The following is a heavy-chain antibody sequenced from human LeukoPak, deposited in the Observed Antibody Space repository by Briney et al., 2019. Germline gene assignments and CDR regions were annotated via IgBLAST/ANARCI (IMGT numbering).Heavy chain of an antibody. CDR2: INPINGGT. J-gene: IGHJ4*02. V-gene: IGHV1-2*02. Sequence: ASVKVSCKASGYTFTDYYIHWVRQAPGQGLEWMGWINPINGGTNYAQKFQGRVTMTRDTSISTAYMELSRLRSDDTAVYYCAREVDYYDTSDYFPLGYWGQGTLVTVSS. CDR3: AREVDYYDTSDYFPLGY. CDR1: GYTFTDYY. D-gene: IGHD3-22*01.